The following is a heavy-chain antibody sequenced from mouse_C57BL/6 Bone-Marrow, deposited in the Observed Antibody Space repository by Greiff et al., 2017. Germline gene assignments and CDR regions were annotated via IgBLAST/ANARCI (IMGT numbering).Heavy chain of an antibody. CDR2: INPNNGGT. V-gene: IGHV1-18*01. D-gene: IGHD1-1*01. CDR1: GYTFTDYN. J-gene: IGHJ4*01. CDR3: ARQSITTVVAPYYYAMDY. Sequence: VQLQQSGPELVKPGASVKIPCKASGYTFTDYNMDWVKQSHGKSLEWIGDINPNNGGTIYNQKFKGKATLTVDKSSSTAYMELRSLTSEDTAVYYCARQSITTVVAPYYYAMDYWGQGTSVTVSS.